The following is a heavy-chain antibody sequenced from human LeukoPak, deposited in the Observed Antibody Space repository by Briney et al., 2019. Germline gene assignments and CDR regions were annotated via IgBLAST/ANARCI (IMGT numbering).Heavy chain of an antibody. CDR3: ARLNWNYYFDY. J-gene: IGHJ4*02. D-gene: IGHD1-7*01. Sequence: SETLSLTCTVSGGSISSYYWSWIRQPPGKGLERIGYIYYSGSTNYNPSLKSRVTISVDTSKNQFSLKLSSVTAADTAVYYCARLNWNYYFDYWGQGTLVTVSS. CDR2: IYYSGST. CDR1: GGSISSYY. V-gene: IGHV4-59*08.